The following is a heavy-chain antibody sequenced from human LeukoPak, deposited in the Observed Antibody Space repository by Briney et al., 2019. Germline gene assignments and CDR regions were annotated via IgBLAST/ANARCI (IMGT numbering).Heavy chain of an antibody. CDR2: ISYDGSNK. J-gene: IGHJ4*02. V-gene: IGHV3-30*18. CDR3: AKNGGYFYGYRCYFDY. Sequence: GGSLRLSCAASGFTFSSYGIHWVRQAPGKGLEWVAVISYDGSNKYYADSVKGRFTISRDNSKNTLYLQMNSLRAEDTAVYYCAKNGGYFYGYRCYFDYWGQGTLVTVSS. D-gene: IGHD5-18*01. CDR1: GFTFSSYG.